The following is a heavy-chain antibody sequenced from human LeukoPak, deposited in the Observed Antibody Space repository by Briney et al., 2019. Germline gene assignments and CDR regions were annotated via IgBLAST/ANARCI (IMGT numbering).Heavy chain of an antibody. CDR2: IYYSGST. CDR3: ARIIVVVPAAIQGWFDP. Sequence: PSETLSLTCTVSGGSISSGDYYWSWIRQPPGKGLEWIGYIYYSGSTYYNPSLKSRVTISVDTSKNQFSLKLSSVTAADTAVYYCARIIVVVPAAIQGWFDPWGQGTLVTVSS. CDR1: GGSISSGDYY. V-gene: IGHV4-30-4*08. D-gene: IGHD2-2*02. J-gene: IGHJ5*02.